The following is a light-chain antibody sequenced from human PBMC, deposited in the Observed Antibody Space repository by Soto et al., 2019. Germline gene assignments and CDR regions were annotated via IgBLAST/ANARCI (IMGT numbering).Light chain of an antibody. J-gene: IGLJ2*01. CDR2: DVS. CDR3: SSYTSISTVV. Sequence: ALTQPASVSGSPGQSITISCTGTSSDVGGYNYVSWYQQHPGKAPKLMIYDVSNRPSGVSNRFSGSKSGNTASLTISGLQAEDEADYYCSSYTSISTVVFGGGTKLTVL. CDR1: SSDVGGYNY. V-gene: IGLV2-14*01.